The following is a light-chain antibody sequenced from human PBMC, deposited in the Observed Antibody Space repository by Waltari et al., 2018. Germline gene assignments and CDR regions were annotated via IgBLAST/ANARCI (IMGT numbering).Light chain of an antibody. CDR1: RRVNSN. CDR3: QQYNNWPLT. V-gene: IGKV3-15*01. Sequence: EVVLTQSPDTLSVSPGERAILSCRTRRRVNSNLAWYQHKPGQAPRLLMYGASTRPPGIPARFSGSESGTEFTLTITSLQSEDFAVYYCQQYNNWPLTFGGGTKVEI. CDR2: GAS. J-gene: IGKJ4*01.